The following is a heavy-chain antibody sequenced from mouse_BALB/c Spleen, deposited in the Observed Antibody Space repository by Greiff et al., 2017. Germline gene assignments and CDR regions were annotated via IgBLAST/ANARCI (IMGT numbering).Heavy chain of an antibody. V-gene: IGHV1S56*01. CDR3: ARSITTNAMDY. D-gene: IGHD2-4*01. J-gene: IGHJ4*01. Sequence: VQLQQSGPELVKPGASVRISCKASGYTFTSYYIHWVKQRPGQGLEWIGWIYPGNVNTKYNEKFKGKATLTADKSSSTAYMQLSSLTSEDSAVYFCARSITTNAMDYWGQGTSVTVSS. CDR2: IYPGNVNT. CDR1: GYTFTSYY.